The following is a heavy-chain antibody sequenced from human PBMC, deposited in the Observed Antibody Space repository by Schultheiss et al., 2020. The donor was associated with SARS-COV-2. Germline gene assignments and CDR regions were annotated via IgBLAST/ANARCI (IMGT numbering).Heavy chain of an antibody. V-gene: IGHV3-23*01. CDR1: GFTFSSYG. Sequence: GESLKISCAASGFTFSSYGMHWVRQAPGKGLEWVSAISGSGGSTYYADSVKGRFTISRDNSKNTLYLQMSSLRAEDTAVYYCARDGIWSGYYGDGYYHYYGMDVWGQGTTVTVSS. CDR3: ARDGIWSGYYGDGYYHYYGMDV. CDR2: ISGSGGST. J-gene: IGHJ6*02. D-gene: IGHD3-3*01.